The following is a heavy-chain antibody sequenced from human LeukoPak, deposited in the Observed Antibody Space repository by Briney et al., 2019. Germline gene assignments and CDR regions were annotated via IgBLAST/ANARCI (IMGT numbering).Heavy chain of an antibody. Sequence: GGSLRLSCAASGFTVSSNYMSWVRQAPGKGLEWVSVIYSGGSTYYADSVKGRFTISRDNSKNTLYLQMNSLRAEDTAVYYCARSKLPDGYNLYYLDYWGQGTLVTVSS. J-gene: IGHJ4*02. D-gene: IGHD5-24*01. CDR1: GFTVSSNY. V-gene: IGHV3-53*01. CDR2: IYSGGST. CDR3: ARSKLPDGYNLYYLDY.